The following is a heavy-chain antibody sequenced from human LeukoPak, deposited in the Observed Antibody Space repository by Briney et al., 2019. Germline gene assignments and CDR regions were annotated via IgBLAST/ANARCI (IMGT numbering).Heavy chain of an antibody. CDR1: GFTFDDYA. J-gene: IGHJ4*02. CDR3: AKDIAVAGKGMDY. V-gene: IGHV3-43D*04. CDR2: ISWDGGSA. D-gene: IGHD6-19*01. Sequence: GGSLRLSCAASGFTFDDYAMHWVRQAPGKGLEWVSLISWDGGSAYYADSVKGRFTISRDNSKNSLYLQMNSLRAEDTALYYCAKDIAVAGKGMDYWGQGTLVTVSS.